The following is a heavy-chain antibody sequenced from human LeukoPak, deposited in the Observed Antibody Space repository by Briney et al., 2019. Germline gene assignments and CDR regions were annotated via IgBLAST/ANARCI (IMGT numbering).Heavy chain of an antibody. D-gene: IGHD4-17*01. Sequence: GGSLRLSCAASGFTFSSYWMHWVRQAPGKGLEWVSAISGSGGSTYYADSVKGRFTISRDNSKNTLYLQMNSLRAEDTAVYYCAKVSGPGLTTVNNWFDPWGQGTLVTVSS. CDR3: AKVSGPGLTTVNNWFDP. J-gene: IGHJ5*02. V-gene: IGHV3-23*01. CDR2: ISGSGGST. CDR1: GFTFSSYW.